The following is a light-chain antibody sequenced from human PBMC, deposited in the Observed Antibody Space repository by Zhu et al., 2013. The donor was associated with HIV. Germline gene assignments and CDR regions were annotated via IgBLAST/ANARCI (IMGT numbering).Light chain of an antibody. CDR2: DAS. CDR3: HSMIVTSLT. J-gene: IGKJ4*01. V-gene: IGKV1-5*01. CDR1: QSISSW. Sequence: DIQMTQSPSTLSASVGDRVTITCRASQSISSWLAWYQQKPGKAPKLLIYDASSLESGVPSRFSGSGSGTEFTLTISSLQPDDLXYYLHSMIVTSLTFGRRD.